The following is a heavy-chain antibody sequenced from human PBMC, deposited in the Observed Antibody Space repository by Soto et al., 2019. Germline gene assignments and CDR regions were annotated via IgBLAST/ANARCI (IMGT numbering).Heavy chain of an antibody. Sequence: PVGSLRLSCTASGFTFGDYAMSWVRQAPGKGLEWVGFIRSKAYGGTTEYAASVKGRFTISRDDSKSIAYLQMNSLKTEDTAVYYCTRDRVVVAATKNEALESYYYYYGMDVWGQGTTVTVSS. CDR1: GFTFGDYA. J-gene: IGHJ6*02. D-gene: IGHD2-15*01. V-gene: IGHV3-49*04. CDR3: TRDRVVVAATKNEALESYYYYYGMDV. CDR2: IRSKAYGGTT.